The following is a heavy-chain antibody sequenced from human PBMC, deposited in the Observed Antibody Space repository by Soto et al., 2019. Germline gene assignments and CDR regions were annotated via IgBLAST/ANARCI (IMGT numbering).Heavy chain of an antibody. V-gene: IGHV3-48*01. J-gene: IGHJ4*02. CDR2: ISSSSSTI. D-gene: IGHD3-9*01. Sequence: GGSLRLSCAASGFTFSSYSMNWVRQAPGKGLEWVSYISSSSSTIYYADSVKGRFTISRDNAKNSLYLQMNSLRAEDTAVYYCASRSYDILTGPTPRYWGQGTLVTVSS. CDR1: GFTFSSYS. CDR3: ASRSYDILTGPTPRY.